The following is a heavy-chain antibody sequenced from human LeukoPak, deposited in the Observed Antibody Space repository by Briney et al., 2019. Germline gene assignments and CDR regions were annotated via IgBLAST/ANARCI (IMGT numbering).Heavy chain of an antibody. J-gene: IGHJ4*02. CDR3: ARDRGSSGWYEFDY. CDR2: IKQDGSEK. Sequence: GGSLRLSCAASGFTSGTYWMSWVRQAPGKGLEWVANIKQDGSEKYYVDSVRGRFTISRDNAKNSLYLQMNTLRVEDTAVYYCARDRGSSGWYEFDYWGQGTLVTVSS. V-gene: IGHV3-7*01. D-gene: IGHD6-19*01. CDR1: GFTSGTYW.